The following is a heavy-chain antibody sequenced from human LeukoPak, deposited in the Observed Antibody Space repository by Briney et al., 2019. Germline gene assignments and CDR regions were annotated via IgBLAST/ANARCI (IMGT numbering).Heavy chain of an antibody. V-gene: IGHV4-34*01. CDR3: ARQGGGYYFDY. CDR1: GGSFSGYY. J-gene: IGHJ4*02. Sequence: SETLSLTCAVYGGSFSGYYWSWIRQPPGKGLEWIGETNHSGSTNYNPSLKSRVTISVDTSKNQFSLKLSSVTAADTAVYYCARQGGGYYFDYWGQGTLVTVSS. CDR2: TNHSGST. D-gene: IGHD6-25*01.